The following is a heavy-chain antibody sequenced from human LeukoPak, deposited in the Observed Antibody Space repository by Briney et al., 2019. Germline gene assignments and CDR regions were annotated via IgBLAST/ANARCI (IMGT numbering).Heavy chain of an antibody. CDR2: INHSGST. V-gene: IGHV4-34*01. Sequence: PGGSLRLSCAASGFTFSDYYMSWIRQAPGKGLEWIGEINHSGSTNYNPSLKSRVTISVDTSKNQFSLKLSSVTAADTAVYYCARGGYCSGGSCYNWFDPWGQGTLVTVSS. D-gene: IGHD2-15*01. CDR3: ARGGYCSGGSCYNWFDP. J-gene: IGHJ5*02. CDR1: GFTFSDYY.